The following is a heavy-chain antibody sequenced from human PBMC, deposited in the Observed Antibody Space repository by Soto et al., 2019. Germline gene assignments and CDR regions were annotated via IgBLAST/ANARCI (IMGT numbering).Heavy chain of an antibody. D-gene: IGHD1-1*01. V-gene: IGHV4-31*03. CDR1: GGSISSGAYY. Sequence: QVQLQESGPGLVKPSQTLSLPCTVSGGSISSGAYYWSWIRQHPGKGLEWIGYIYYSGSTYSNPSLKSRVAISVDKSKNQFSLKLSSVTAADTAVYYCAAVRQHYFDFWGQGTLVTVSS. CDR2: IYYSGST. J-gene: IGHJ4*02. CDR3: AAVRQHYFDF.